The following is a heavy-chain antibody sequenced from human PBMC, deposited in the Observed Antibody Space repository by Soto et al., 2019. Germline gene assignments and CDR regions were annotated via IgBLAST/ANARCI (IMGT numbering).Heavy chain of an antibody. V-gene: IGHV3-23*01. CDR1: EFTFNSYA. CDR2: IIGSGAIT. Sequence: PGGSLRLSCLASEFTFNSYAMSWVRQAPGMWLKWDSSIIGSGAITYYSDYVKGRFTISRDKSKSTLYLQMNSLRVEETALYYSTKDARDTGGNSGIDYWGQGTLVTVSS. CDR3: TKDARDTGGNSGIDY. J-gene: IGHJ4*02. D-gene: IGHD2-21*02.